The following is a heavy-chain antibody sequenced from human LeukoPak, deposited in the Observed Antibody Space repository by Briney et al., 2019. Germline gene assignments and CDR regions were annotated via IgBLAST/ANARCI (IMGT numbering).Heavy chain of an antibody. Sequence: QTGGSLRLSCAASGFTFSSYAMHWVRQAPGKGLEWVAVISYDGSNKYYADSVKGRFTISRDNSKNTLYLQMNSLRAEDTAVYYCARDRSRYSSSWYVGHFDLWGRGTLVTVSS. CDR3: ARDRSRYSSSWYVGHFDL. CDR1: GFTFSSYA. CDR2: ISYDGSNK. D-gene: IGHD6-13*01. J-gene: IGHJ2*01. V-gene: IGHV3-30*04.